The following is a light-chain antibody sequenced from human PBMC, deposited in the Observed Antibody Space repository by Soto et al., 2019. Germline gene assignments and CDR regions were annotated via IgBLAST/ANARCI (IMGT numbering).Light chain of an antibody. CDR2: GAS. Sequence: EKVMTQSPAALSVSPGERATLSCRASQSVNSNLAWYQRKPGQAPRLLLYGASTRATGIPARFSGSASGTEFTLTISSLQSEDSAVYYCQQYNDWPLTLGGGTKVEIK. CDR1: QSVNSN. CDR3: QQYNDWPLT. V-gene: IGKV3-15*01. J-gene: IGKJ4*01.